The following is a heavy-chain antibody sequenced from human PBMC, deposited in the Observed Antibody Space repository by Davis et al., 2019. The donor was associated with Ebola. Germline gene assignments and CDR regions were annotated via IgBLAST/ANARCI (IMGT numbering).Heavy chain of an antibody. Sequence: SETLSLTCTVSGVSITSSDYYWGWIRQPPGKGLEWVGSVYHSGSTYYNPSLKSRVTISLDTSKNQFSLKLSSVTAADTALYYCARGTYYYASGSYYGRLDYWGQGTLVTVSS. CDR3: ARGTYYYASGSYYGRLDY. CDR1: GVSITSSDYY. V-gene: IGHV4-39*07. J-gene: IGHJ4*02. CDR2: VYHSGST. D-gene: IGHD3-10*01.